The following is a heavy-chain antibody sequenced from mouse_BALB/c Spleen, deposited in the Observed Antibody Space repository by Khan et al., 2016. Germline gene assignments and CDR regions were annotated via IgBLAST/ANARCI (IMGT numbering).Heavy chain of an antibody. Sequence: VQLKQSGAELVRPGASVKMSCKASGFNIKDNYMHWVKQRPEQGLECIGWIDPETGNTIYAPKFQGKASITADTSSNTAYLQLSSLQSEDTAFYYCARGYYGNDTAYWGQGALVTVSA. J-gene: IGHJ3*01. D-gene: IGHD2-2*01. CDR2: IDPETGNT. CDR3: ARGYYGNDTAY. CDR1: GFNIKDNY. V-gene: IGHV14-1*02.